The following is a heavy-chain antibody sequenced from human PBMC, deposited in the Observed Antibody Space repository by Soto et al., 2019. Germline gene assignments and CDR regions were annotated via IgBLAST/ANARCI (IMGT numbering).Heavy chain of an antibody. CDR2: IYHSGST. J-gene: IGHJ3*02. CDR1: GGSISSGGYS. V-gene: IGHV4-30-2*01. D-gene: IGHD3-10*01. CDR3: ARAHGSGWGAFDI. Sequence: QLQLQESGSGLVKPSQTLSLTCAVSGGSISSGGYSWSWIRQPPGKGLEWIGYIYHSGSTYYNPSLKSRVTISVDRSKHQFSLKLSSVTAADTAVYYCARAHGSGWGAFDIWGHGTMVTGSS.